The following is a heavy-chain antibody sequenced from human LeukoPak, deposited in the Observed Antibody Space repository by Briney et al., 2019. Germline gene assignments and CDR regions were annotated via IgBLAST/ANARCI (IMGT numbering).Heavy chain of an antibody. V-gene: IGHV4-59*01. CDR2: IYYRGNT. D-gene: IGHD3-22*01. CDR3: ARGIYDRSGFSYYYYHMDV. Sequence: PSETLSLTCVVSGGSISSYYWSWIRQPPGKGLEWIGYIYYRGNTNYNPSLKSRVTISLDTSKNQFSLRLSSVTAADTAVYHCARGIYDRSGFSYYYYHMDVWGKGTTVTVSS. J-gene: IGHJ6*03. CDR1: GGSISSYY.